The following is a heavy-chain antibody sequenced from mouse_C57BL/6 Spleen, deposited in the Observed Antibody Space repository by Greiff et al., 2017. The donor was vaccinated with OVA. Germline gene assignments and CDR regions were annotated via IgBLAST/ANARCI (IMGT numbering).Heavy chain of an antibody. V-gene: IGHV1-81*01. CDR3: ARGNGSSYLYAMDY. D-gene: IGHD1-1*01. CDR1: GYTFTSYG. J-gene: IGHJ4*01. CDR2: IYPRSGNT. Sequence: VQLQQSGAELARPGASVKLSCKASGYTFTSYGISWVKQRTGQGLEWIGEIYPRSGNTYYNEKFKGKATLTADKSSSTAYMELRSLTSEDSAVYFCARGNGSSYLYAMDYWGQGTSVTVSS.